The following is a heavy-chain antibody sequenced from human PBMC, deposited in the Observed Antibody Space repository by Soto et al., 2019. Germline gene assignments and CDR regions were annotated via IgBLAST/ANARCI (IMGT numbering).Heavy chain of an antibody. V-gene: IGHV1-8*01. Sequence: GASVKVSCKASGYTFTSYDINWVRQATGQGLEWMGWMNPNSGNTGYAQKFQGRVTMTRNTSISTAYMELSSLRSEDTAVYYCARVESSTSSRVYYYYMDVWGKGTTVTVSS. CDR2: MNPNSGNT. CDR1: GYTFTSYD. D-gene: IGHD2-2*01. CDR3: ARVESSTSSRVYYYYMDV. J-gene: IGHJ6*03.